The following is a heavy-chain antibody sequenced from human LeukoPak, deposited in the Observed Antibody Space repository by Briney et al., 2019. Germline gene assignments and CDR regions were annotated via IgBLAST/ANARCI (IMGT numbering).Heavy chain of an antibody. Sequence: SGTLSLTCTVSGGPISSNQWWSWVRQPPGKGLEWIGEVFHSGSTNYNPSLKSRVTISVAKSKNQFSLKLTSVTAADTAVYFCAGGGDCYQPRFDFWGQGTLVTVSS. CDR3: AGGGDCYQPRFDF. CDR2: VFHSGST. V-gene: IGHV4-4*02. J-gene: IGHJ4*02. CDR1: GGPISSNQW. D-gene: IGHD5-24*01.